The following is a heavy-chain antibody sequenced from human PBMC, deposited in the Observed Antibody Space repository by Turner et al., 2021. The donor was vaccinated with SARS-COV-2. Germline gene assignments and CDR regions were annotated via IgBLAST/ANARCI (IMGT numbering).Heavy chain of an antibody. CDR3: VRDKDSSDYYY. Sequence: EVQLVESGGGLVKPVGSLRLSCAASGFTFSSYSMNWVRQAPGKGLEWVSSITSSDTYYADSVKGRFTISRDNAKNSLYLQMNSLRAEDTAVYYCVRDKDSSDYYYWGQGTLVTVSS. V-gene: IGHV3-21*01. D-gene: IGHD3-22*01. CDR2: ITSSDT. CDR1: GFTFSSYS. J-gene: IGHJ4*02.